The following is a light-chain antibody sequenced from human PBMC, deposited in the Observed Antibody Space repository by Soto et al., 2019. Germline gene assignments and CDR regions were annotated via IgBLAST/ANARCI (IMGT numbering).Light chain of an antibody. CDR3: QQRSHWPPA. V-gene: IGKV3-11*01. J-gene: IGKJ2*01. Sequence: EIVLTQSPATLSLSPGERATLSCRASQSVSSYLACYQQKPGQAPRLLIYDASNRATGIPARFSGSGSGTDFTLTISSLEPEDFAVYYCQQRSHWPPAFGQGTKVEIK. CDR2: DAS. CDR1: QSVSSY.